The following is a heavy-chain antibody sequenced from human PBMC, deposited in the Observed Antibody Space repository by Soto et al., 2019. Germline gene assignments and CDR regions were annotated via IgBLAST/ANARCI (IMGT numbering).Heavy chain of an antibody. J-gene: IGHJ6*02. CDR1: GFTFSSYS. CDR3: ARDTIFGVDGYYYYGMDV. D-gene: IGHD3-3*01. V-gene: IGHV3-21*01. CDR2: ISSSSSYI. Sequence: GGSLRLSCAASGFTFSSYSMNWVRQAPGKGLEWVSSISSSSSYIYYADSVKGRFTISRDNAKNSLYLQMNSLRAEDTAVYYCARDTIFGVDGYYYYGMDVWGQGTTVTVSS.